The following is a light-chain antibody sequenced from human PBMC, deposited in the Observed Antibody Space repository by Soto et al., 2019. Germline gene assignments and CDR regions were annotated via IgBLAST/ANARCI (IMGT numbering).Light chain of an antibody. CDR3: QQGSDWPPTYT. V-gene: IGKV3-11*01. CDR1: QSVSNS. J-gene: IGKJ2*01. CDR2: GIS. Sequence: EMVLTQSPATLSLSPGERVTLSCRASQSVSNSLVWYQQKAGQAPRLLLYGISYRATGVPARFSGSGSGTDFNLSISSLEPEDFAIYYCQQGSDWPPTYTFGQGTKLEIK.